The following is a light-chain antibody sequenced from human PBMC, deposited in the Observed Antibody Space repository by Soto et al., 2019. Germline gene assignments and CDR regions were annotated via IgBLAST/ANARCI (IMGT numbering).Light chain of an antibody. V-gene: IGLV2-14*01. CDR1: SSDIGGYNY. CDR3: SSYASGTTHVV. Sequence: QSALTQPASVSGSPGQSITISCTGTSSDIGGYNYVSWYQQYPGKAPKLMIYEVSNRPSGVSNRFSGSKSGNAASLTFSGRQAEDEADYDCSSYASGTTHVVFGGGTKLTVL. CDR2: EVS. J-gene: IGLJ2*01.